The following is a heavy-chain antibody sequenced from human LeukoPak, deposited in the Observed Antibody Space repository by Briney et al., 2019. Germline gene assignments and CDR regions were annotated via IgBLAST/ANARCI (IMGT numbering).Heavy chain of an antibody. J-gene: IGHJ4*02. Sequence: GGSLRLSCAASGFTFSSYAMYWVRQAPGKGLEYVSAIGTNGGSTYYANSVKGRFTISRDNSKNMLYLQMGSLRAEDMAVYYCARAQWGKVVPAALFDYWGQGTLVTVSS. CDR1: GFTFSSYA. CDR2: IGTNGGST. CDR3: ARAQWGKVVPAALFDY. D-gene: IGHD2-2*01. V-gene: IGHV3-64*01.